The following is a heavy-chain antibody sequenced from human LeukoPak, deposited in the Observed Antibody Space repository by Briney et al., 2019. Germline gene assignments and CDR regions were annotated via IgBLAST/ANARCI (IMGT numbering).Heavy chain of an antibody. D-gene: IGHD3-22*01. J-gene: IGHJ4*02. CDR1: GGSVSSGSYY. V-gene: IGHV4-61*01. Sequence: KPSETLSLTCTVSGGSVSSGSYYWSWIRQPPGKGLEWIGYIYYSGSTNYNPSLKSRVTISVDTSKNQFSLKLSSVTAADTAVYYCARETYYDSSGYQKNFDYWGQGTLVTVSS. CDR3: ARETYYDSSGYQKNFDY. CDR2: IYYSGST.